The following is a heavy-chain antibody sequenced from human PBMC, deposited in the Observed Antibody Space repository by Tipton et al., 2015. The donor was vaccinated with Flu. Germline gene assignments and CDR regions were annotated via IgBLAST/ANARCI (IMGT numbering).Heavy chain of an antibody. CDR1: GFTFSSYD. J-gene: IGHJ6*02. D-gene: IGHD4-17*01. CDR3: ARVYGDYGMDV. Sequence: VQLVQSGGGLVQPGGSLRLSCAASGFTFSSYDMHWVRQATGKGLEWVSAIGTAGDTYYPGSVKGRFTISRENAKNSLYLQMNSLRAGDTAVYYCARVYGDYGMDVWGQGTTVTVSS. CDR2: IGTAGDT. V-gene: IGHV3-13*01.